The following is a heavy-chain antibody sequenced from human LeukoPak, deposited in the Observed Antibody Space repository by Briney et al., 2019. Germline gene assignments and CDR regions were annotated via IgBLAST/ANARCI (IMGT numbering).Heavy chain of an antibody. D-gene: IGHD3-16*02. J-gene: IGHJ4*02. V-gene: IGHV1-2*02. CDR3: ARDRVDVWGSYRFHY. CDR1: GYTFTGYY. CDR2: INPNSGGT. Sequence: ASVKVSCKASGYTFTGYYMHWVRQAPGQGLEWMGWINPNSGGTNYAQKFQGRVTMTRDTSISTAYMELSRLRSDDTAAYYCARDRVDVWGSYRFHYWGQGTLVTVSS.